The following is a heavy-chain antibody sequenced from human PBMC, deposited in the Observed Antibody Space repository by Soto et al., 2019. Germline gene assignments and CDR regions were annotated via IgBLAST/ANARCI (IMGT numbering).Heavy chain of an antibody. CDR2: IIPIFGTA. CDR3: ARDGPMDRAFDI. V-gene: IGHV1-69*05. J-gene: IGHJ3*02. D-gene: IGHD3-10*01. CDR1: GGTFSSYA. Sequence: SVKVSCKASGGTFSSYAISWVRQAPGQGLEWMGEIIPIFGTANYAQKLQGRVTMTTDTSTSTAYMELRSLRSDDTAMYYCARDGPMDRAFDIWGQGTMVTVSS.